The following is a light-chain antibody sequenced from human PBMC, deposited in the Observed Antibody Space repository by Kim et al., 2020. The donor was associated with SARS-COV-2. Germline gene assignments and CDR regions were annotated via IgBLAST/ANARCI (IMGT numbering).Light chain of an antibody. CDR2: GKN. V-gene: IGLV3-19*01. J-gene: IGLJ2*01. CDR1: SLRSYY. Sequence: SSELTQDPAVSVALGQTVSITCQGDSLRSYYATWYQQKPGQAPIPVIYGKNNRPSGIPDRFSGSSSGNTASLTITGTQAGDEADYYCNSRDSNDYVVFGG. CDR3: NSRDSNDYVV.